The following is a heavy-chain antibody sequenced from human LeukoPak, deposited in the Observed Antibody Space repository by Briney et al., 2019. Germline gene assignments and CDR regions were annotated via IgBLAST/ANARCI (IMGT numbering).Heavy chain of an antibody. D-gene: IGHD6-19*01. CDR2: LSGSDRTT. V-gene: IGHV3-23*01. Sequence: PGGSLRLSCAASGFTFSSYAMSWLRQGPGKGLEWVSSLSGSDRTTYYADSVKGRFTISSDNSKNTLYLQMSSLRGEDTAVYYCAKVSSGWSLDYWGQGTLVTVSS. J-gene: IGHJ4*02. CDR1: GFTFSSYA. CDR3: AKVSSGWSLDY.